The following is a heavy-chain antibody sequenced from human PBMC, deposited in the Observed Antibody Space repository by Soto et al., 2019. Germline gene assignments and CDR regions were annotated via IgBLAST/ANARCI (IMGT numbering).Heavy chain of an antibody. J-gene: IGHJ4*02. CDR3: AKESGGIGGSFDY. CDR1: GFTFRSDG. V-gene: IGHV3-23*01. CDR2: ISGSGGST. D-gene: IGHD2-15*01. Sequence: EVQLLQSGGGLVQPGGSLRLSCAASGFTFRSDGMSWVRQAPGKGLEWVSGISGSGGSTYYADSVKGWFTISRDNSKNTLSLQMHSLIAEDTAVYYCAKESGGIGGSFDYWGQGTLVTVSS.